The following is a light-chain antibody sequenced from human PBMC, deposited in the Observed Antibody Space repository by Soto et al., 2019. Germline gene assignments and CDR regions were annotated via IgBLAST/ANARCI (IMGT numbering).Light chain of an antibody. CDR2: GAS. J-gene: IGKJ2*01. V-gene: IGKV3-20*01. CDR3: QQCGTSPT. Sequence: EIVLTQSPGTLSLSPGERATLSCRASQSVSSSYLAWYQRKPGQAPRLLIYGASSMATGIPDRFSGSGSGTDFTLAISRLEPEDFAVYYCQQCGTSPTFGQGTKVEIK. CDR1: QSVSSSY.